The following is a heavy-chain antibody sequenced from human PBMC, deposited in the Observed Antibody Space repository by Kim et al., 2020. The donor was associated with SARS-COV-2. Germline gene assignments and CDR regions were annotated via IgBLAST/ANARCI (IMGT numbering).Heavy chain of an antibody. Sequence: YSRYTYYRPSLKRRVTISVASSNNQFSLKLSSVTAADTAVYYCATLDIVDYWGQGTLVTVSS. J-gene: IGHJ4*02. CDR3: ATLDIVDY. D-gene: IGHD5-12*01. V-gene: IGHV4-39*01. CDR2: YSRYT.